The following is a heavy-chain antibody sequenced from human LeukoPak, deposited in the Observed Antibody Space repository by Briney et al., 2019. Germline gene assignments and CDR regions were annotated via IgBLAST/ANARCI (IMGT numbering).Heavy chain of an antibody. CDR3: ARYRYNYDSSGYRYYYYGMDV. Sequence: ASVKVSCKASGYTFTSYGISWVRQAPGQGLEWMGWISAYNGNTNNAQKLQGRVTMTTDTSTSTAYMELRSLRSDDTAVYYCARYRYNYDSSGYRYYYYGMDVWGQGTTVTVSS. J-gene: IGHJ6*02. V-gene: IGHV1-18*01. CDR2: ISAYNGNT. D-gene: IGHD3-22*01. CDR1: GYTFTSYG.